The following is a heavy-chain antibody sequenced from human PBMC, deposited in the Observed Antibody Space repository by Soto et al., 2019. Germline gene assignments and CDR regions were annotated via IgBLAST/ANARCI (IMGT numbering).Heavy chain of an antibody. CDR3: AKPLGLLRKAMAQTSDS. D-gene: IGHD5-18*01. CDR1: GFTFSSYG. CDR2: VSYDEITK. Sequence: QVQLVESGGGVVQPGRSLRLSCVASGFTFSSYGMNWVRQAPGKGLEWVAVVSYDEITKYYADSVKGRFTISRDNSKNTVYLQMNSLRPEDTAVYYCAKPLGLLRKAMAQTSDSWGQGPLVTVSP. J-gene: IGHJ4*02. V-gene: IGHV3-30*18.